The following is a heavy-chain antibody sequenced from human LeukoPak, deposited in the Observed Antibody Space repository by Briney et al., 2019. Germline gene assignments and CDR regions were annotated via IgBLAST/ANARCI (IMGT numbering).Heavy chain of an antibody. V-gene: IGHV3-30-3*01. CDR2: ISYDGSNK. J-gene: IGHJ3*02. Sequence: GGSLRLSCAASGFTFSSYAMHWVRQAPGKGLEWVAVISYDGSNKYYADSVKGRFTISRDNSKNTLYLQMNSLRAEDTAVYYCARPTKQWLVNRPDAFDIWGQGTMVTVSS. CDR3: ARPTKQWLVNRPDAFDI. D-gene: IGHD6-19*01. CDR1: GFTFSSYA.